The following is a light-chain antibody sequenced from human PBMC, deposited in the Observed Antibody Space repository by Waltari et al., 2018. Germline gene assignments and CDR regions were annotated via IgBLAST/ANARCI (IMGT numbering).Light chain of an antibody. CDR3: HKINSHPQT. Sequence: DIQLTQSPSLVSASIGDRVTMTCRASQAIGSALAWYRQKPGKAPELLIYGTSTLQAGVPLSFSGSGSGTEFTHTISYLLTEDFATYDCHKINSHPQTSGQGTRLETK. CDR2: GTS. J-gene: IGKJ5*01. CDR1: QAIGSA. V-gene: IGKV1-9*01.